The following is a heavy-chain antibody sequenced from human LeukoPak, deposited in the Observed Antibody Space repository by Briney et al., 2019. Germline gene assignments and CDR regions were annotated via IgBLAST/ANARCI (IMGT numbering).Heavy chain of an antibody. Sequence: GGSLRLSCATSGFTFSSYGMHWVRQVPGKGLEWVAFIRYDGGNKYYADSVKGRFTISRDNSKNTLYLQMNSLRAEDTAVYYCAKDQVVVAATFDYWGQGTLVTVSS. D-gene: IGHD2-15*01. J-gene: IGHJ4*02. CDR1: GFTFSSYG. CDR2: IRYDGGNK. V-gene: IGHV3-30*02. CDR3: AKDQVVVAATFDY.